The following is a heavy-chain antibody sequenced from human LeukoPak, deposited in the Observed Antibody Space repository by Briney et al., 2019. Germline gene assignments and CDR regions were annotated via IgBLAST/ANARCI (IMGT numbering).Heavy chain of an antibody. CDR3: ARGGPRYCSGGSCYDYYYGMDV. D-gene: IGHD2-15*01. J-gene: IGHJ6*02. V-gene: IGHV4-59*01. Sequence: SETLSLTCTVSGDSINSYYWTWIRQPPGKGLEWIGYIYYSGSTKYNPSLKSRATISLDTSKTQFSLKLRSVTAADTAIYYCARGGPRYCSGGSCYDYYYGMDVWGQGTMLTVSS. CDR1: GDSINSYY. CDR2: IYYSGST.